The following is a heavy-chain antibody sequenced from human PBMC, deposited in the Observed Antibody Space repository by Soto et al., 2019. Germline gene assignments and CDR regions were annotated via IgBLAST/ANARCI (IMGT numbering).Heavy chain of an antibody. CDR1: GFTFSSYG. CDR3: AKERRITIFGVVILSGDNWFDP. CDR2: ISYDGSNK. Sequence: LRLSCAASGFTFSSYGMHWVRQAPGKGLEWVAVISYDGSNKYYADSVKGRFTISKDNSKNTLYLQMNSLRAEDTAVYYCAKERRITIFGVVILSGDNWFDPWGQGTLVTVSS. D-gene: IGHD3-3*01. J-gene: IGHJ5*02. V-gene: IGHV3-30*18.